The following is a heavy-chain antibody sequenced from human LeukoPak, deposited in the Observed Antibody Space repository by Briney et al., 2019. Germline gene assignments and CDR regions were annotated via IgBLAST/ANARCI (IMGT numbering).Heavy chain of an antibody. D-gene: IGHD6-19*01. CDR2: IIPIFGTT. Sequence: ASVKVSCKASGYTFTSYGISWVRQAPGQGLEWMGGIIPIFGTTNYAQKFQGRVTITADESTSTAYMELSSLRSEDTAVYYCARGPGGESGWHHNYFDPWGQGTLVTVSS. CDR1: GYTFTSYG. V-gene: IGHV1-69*13. CDR3: ARGPGGESGWHHNYFDP. J-gene: IGHJ5*02.